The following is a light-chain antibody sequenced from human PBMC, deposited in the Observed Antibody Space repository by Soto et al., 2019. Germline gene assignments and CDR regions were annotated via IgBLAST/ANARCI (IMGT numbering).Light chain of an antibody. Sequence: QAVLTQPPSASGTPGQRVPISCSGSSANIGSNPLNLYQQRPGTAPKLLTYTSEQRPSGVPERFSGYRSGTSASLAISELQFEDEADYHCSSWDDTLDAVVFGAGTQVTVL. CDR1: SANIGSNP. J-gene: IGLJ1*01. V-gene: IGLV1-44*01. CDR3: SSWDDTLDAVV. CDR2: TSE.